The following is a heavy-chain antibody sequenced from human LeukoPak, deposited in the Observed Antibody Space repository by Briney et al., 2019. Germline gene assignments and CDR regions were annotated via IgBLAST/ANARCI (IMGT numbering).Heavy chain of an antibody. J-gene: IGHJ4*02. CDR2: ISGSGGST. Sequence: GGSLRLSCAASGFTFSSYAMSWVRQAPGKGLEWVSAISGSGGSTYYADSVKGRFTISRDNSKNTLYLQMNSLRAEDTAVYYCARVRDGYYHWGDYYFDYWGQGTLVTVSS. CDR3: ARVRDGYYHWGDYYFDY. CDR1: GFTFSSYA. V-gene: IGHV3-23*01. D-gene: IGHD5-24*01.